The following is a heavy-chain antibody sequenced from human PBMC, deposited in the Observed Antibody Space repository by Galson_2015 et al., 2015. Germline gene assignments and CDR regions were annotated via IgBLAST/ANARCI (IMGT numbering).Heavy chain of an antibody. Sequence: SLRLSCAAYGFPFSNYWMHWVRQAPGKGLVWVSHINSDGSSATYADFVKGRFTISRDNAKNTLTLQMNSLAAEDTAVYYCANLFSGNPVEYWGQGTLVAVSS. CDR2: INSDGSSA. D-gene: IGHD1-26*01. CDR3: ANLFSGNPVEY. J-gene: IGHJ4*02. CDR1: GFPFSNYW. V-gene: IGHV3-74*03.